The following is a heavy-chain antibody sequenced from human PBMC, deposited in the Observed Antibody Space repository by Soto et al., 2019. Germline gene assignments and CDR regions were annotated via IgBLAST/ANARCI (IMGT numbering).Heavy chain of an antibody. CDR3: ARDTPEYYDSSGYYYALFDY. J-gene: IGHJ4*02. CDR2: ISAYNGNT. Sequence: QVQLVQSGAEVKKPGASVKVSCKASGYTFTSYGISWVRQAPGQGLEWMGWISAYNGNTNYAQKLQGRVTMTTDTSTSSAYMELRSLRSDDTAVYYCARDTPEYYDSSGYYYALFDYWGQGTLVTVSS. D-gene: IGHD3-22*01. CDR1: GYTFTSYG. V-gene: IGHV1-18*01.